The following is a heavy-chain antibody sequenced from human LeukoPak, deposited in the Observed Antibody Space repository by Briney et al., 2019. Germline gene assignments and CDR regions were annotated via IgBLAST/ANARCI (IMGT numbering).Heavy chain of an antibody. V-gene: IGHV4-59*01. CDR1: DGSISTYY. Sequence: SETLSLTCTVSDGSISTYYWSWIRQPPGKGLEWIGYVYYSGSTDYNPSLKSRVTISVDTSKNQFFLELNSVTAADTAVYYCTRLGGRYYYAMDVWGQGTTVTVSS. CDR2: VYYSGST. J-gene: IGHJ6*02. D-gene: IGHD3-16*01. CDR3: TRLGGRYYYAMDV.